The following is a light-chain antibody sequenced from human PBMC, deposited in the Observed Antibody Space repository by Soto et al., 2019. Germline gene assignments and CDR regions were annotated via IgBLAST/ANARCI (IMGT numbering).Light chain of an antibody. J-gene: IGKJ2*01. CDR3: QQYNNWPYT. CDR1: QSVSSN. CDR2: DAS. V-gene: IGKV3-15*01. Sequence: EIVMTQSPATLSVSPGERAPLSCRASQSVSSNLAWYQQKPGQAPRLLIYDASTRATGIPARFSGSGSGTEVTLTISSLQSEDFAVYYCQQYNNWPYTFGQGTKLEIK.